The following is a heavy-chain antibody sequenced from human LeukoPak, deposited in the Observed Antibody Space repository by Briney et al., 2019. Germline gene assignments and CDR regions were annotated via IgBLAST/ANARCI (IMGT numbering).Heavy chain of an antibody. J-gene: IGHJ4*02. Sequence: GGSLTLSCAASGFTFSNYWMSWVRQAPGKGLEWVANIKDDGSESYYVVSVKGRFTISRDNAKNSLYLQMTSLRDEDTAVYYCARTIRGYWGQGTLVTASS. D-gene: IGHD4/OR15-4a*01. V-gene: IGHV3-7*01. CDR3: ARTIRGY. CDR1: GFTFSNYW. CDR2: IKDDGSES.